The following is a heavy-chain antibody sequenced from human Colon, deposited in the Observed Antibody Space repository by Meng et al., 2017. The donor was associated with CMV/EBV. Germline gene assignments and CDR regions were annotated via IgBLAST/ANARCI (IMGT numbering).Heavy chain of an antibody. J-gene: IGHJ4*02. CDR3: ASIPRGILIRLFDF. CDR2: VYYNGNT. V-gene: IGHV4-39*07. D-gene: IGHD2/OR15-2a*01. CDR1: GGSIINSNLY. Sequence: SETLSLTCTVSGGSIINSNLYWGWVRQPPGKGLEWIGSVYYNGNTYHNPSLESRVTISRDASKNQFSLRLSSVTAADTAVYYCASIPRGILIRLFDFWGQGTLVTVSS.